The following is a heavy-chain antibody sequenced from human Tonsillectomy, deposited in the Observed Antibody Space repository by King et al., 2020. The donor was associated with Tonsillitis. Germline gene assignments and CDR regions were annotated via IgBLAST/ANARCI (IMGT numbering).Heavy chain of an antibody. CDR3: TIPPYEYIWGSYRYPYYYGMDV. CDR2: IRSKAYGGTT. Sequence: VQLVESGGGLVQPGRSLRLSCTASGFTFGDYTLNWVRQAPGKGLEWVGFIRSKAYGGTTEYAASVRGRFTISRDDSKSIAYLQMNSLKTEDTAVYFCTIPPYEYIWGSYRYPYYYGMDVWGQGTTVTVSS. CDR1: GFTFGDYT. D-gene: IGHD3-16*02. J-gene: IGHJ6*02. V-gene: IGHV3-49*04.